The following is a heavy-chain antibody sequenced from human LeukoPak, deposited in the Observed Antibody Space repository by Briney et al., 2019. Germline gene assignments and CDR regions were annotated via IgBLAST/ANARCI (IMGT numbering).Heavy chain of an antibody. CDR3: ARAGVAVASGGWFDP. Sequence: ASVKVSCKASGGTFSSYAISWVRQAPGQELEWMGGIIPIFGTANYAQKFQGRVTITADESTSTAYMELSSLRSEDTAVYYCARAGVAVASGGWFDPWGQGTLATVSS. CDR2: IIPIFGTA. V-gene: IGHV1-69*13. J-gene: IGHJ5*02. D-gene: IGHD6-19*01. CDR1: GGTFSSYA.